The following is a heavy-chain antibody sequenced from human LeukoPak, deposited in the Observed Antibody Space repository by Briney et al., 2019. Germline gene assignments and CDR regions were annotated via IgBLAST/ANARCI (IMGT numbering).Heavy chain of an antibody. Sequence: ASVKASRKPSGYTFTSYGISWVRQAPGQGREWMGWISAYNGNTNYAQKLQGRVTMTTDTSTSTAYMELRSLRSDDTAVYYCARDAGRRSIAAVDYWGQGTLVTVSS. V-gene: IGHV1-18*01. D-gene: IGHD6-6*01. CDR2: ISAYNGNT. J-gene: IGHJ4*02. CDR3: ARDAGRRSIAAVDY. CDR1: GYTFTSYG.